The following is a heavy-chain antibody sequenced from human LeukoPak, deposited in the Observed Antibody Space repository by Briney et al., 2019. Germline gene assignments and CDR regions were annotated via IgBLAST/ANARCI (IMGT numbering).Heavy chain of an antibody. Sequence: AGGSLRLSCAASGFTFSSYAMSWVRQAPGKGLEWVSAISGSGGSTYYADSVKGRFTISRDNSKNTLYLQMNSLRAEDTAVYYCAKQAYYYDSSGYYYVYYFDYWGQGTLVTVSS. V-gene: IGHV3-23*01. CDR1: GFTFSSYA. D-gene: IGHD3-22*01. CDR2: ISGSGGST. J-gene: IGHJ4*02. CDR3: AKQAYYYDSSGYYYVYYFDY.